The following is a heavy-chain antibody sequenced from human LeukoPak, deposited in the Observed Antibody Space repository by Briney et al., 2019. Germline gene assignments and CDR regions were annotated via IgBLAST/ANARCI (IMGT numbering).Heavy chain of an antibody. J-gene: IGHJ4*02. V-gene: IGHV3-30*14. CDR1: GFTFSSYA. CDR2: ISYDGSNK. D-gene: IGHD5-12*01. Sequence: GGSLRLSCAASGFTFSSYAMHWVRQAPGRGLEWVAVISYDGSNKYYADSVKGRFTISRDNSKNTLYLQMNSLRAEDTAVYYCAREGLYGGYDYWGQGTLVTVSS. CDR3: AREGLYGGYDY.